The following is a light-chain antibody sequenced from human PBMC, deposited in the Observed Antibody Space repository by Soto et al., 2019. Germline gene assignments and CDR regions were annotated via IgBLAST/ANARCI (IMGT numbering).Light chain of an antibody. CDR1: SSDVGGYNY. J-gene: IGLJ2*01. CDR2: EDT. Sequence: QSALTQPPSASGSPGQSVTISCTGTSSDVGGYNYVSWYQQHPGKAPKLMIYEDTKRPSGVSNRFSGSKSGNSASLTISGLQAEDEADYYCCSYADSSRTLVFGGGTKLTVL. CDR3: CSYADSSRTLV. V-gene: IGLV2-8*01.